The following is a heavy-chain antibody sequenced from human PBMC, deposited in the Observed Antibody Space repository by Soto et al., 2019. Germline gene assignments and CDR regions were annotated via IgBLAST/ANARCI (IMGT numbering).Heavy chain of an antibody. CDR3: ARDYYKYYDSSGYYRSPAY. V-gene: IGHV4-39*02. CDR2: IYYSGST. D-gene: IGHD3-22*01. J-gene: IGHJ4*02. CDR1: GGSISSSSYY. Sequence: PSETLSLTCTVSGGSISSSSYYWGWIRQPPGKGLEWLGSIYYSGSTYYNLSLKSRVTISVDTSKNQFSLKLSSVTAADTAVYYCARDYYKYYDSSGYYRSPAYWGQGTLVTVSS.